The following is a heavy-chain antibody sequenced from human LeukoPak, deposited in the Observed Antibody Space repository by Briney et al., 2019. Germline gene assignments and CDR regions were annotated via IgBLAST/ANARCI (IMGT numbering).Heavy chain of an antibody. CDR1: GGSISSYY. V-gene: IGHV4-59*01. CDR2: IYYSGST. D-gene: IGHD5-18*01. CDR3: ARLRDIALAFDY. Sequence: SETLSLTCSVSGGSISSYYWSWIRQPPGKGLEWIGYIYYSGSTNYNPSLKSRVTISVDTSKNQFSLKLSSVTAADTAVYYCARLRDIALAFDYWGQGTLVTVSS. J-gene: IGHJ4*02.